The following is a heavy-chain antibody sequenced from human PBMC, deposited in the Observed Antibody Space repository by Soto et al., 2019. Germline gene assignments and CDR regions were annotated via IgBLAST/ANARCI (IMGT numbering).Heavy chain of an antibody. J-gene: IGHJ6*02. Sequence: SVKVPCKASGGTFSSYAISWVRQAPGQGLEWMGGIIPIFGTANYAQKFQGRVTITADESTSTAYMELSSLRSEDTAVYYCARKYSSGRYGMDVWGQGTTVTVSS. CDR3: ARKYSSGRYGMDV. CDR1: GGTFSSYA. V-gene: IGHV1-69*13. D-gene: IGHD6-19*01. CDR2: IIPIFGTA.